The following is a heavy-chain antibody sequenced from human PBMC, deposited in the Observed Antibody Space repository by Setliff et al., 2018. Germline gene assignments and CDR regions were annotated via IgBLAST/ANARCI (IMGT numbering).Heavy chain of an antibody. CDR2: IFYSGDT. Sequence: SETLSLTCTVSGASVRSHYWSWIRQPPGKGLEWIGFIFYSGDTKSNPSLKSRVTMSVDTSKDQFSLKLSSVTAADTAVYYCARDRTYHGSGTYTRWFDYWGQGTLVTVSS. V-gene: IGHV4-59*02. J-gene: IGHJ4*02. CDR3: ARDRTYHGSGTYTRWFDY. CDR1: GASVRSHY. D-gene: IGHD3-10*01.